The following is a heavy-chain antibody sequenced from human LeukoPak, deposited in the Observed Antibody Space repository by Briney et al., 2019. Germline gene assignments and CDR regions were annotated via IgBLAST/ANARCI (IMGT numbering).Heavy chain of an antibody. J-gene: IGHJ4*02. Sequence: GGSLRLSCAASGFTFSSYGMSWVRQAPGKGLEWVANIKQDGSEKYYVDSVKGRFTISRDNAKNSLYLQMNSLRAEDTAVYYCARAGDYGDYVDYWGQGTLVTVSS. CDR2: IKQDGSEK. CDR1: GFTFSSYG. D-gene: IGHD4-17*01. V-gene: IGHV3-7*01. CDR3: ARAGDYGDYVDY.